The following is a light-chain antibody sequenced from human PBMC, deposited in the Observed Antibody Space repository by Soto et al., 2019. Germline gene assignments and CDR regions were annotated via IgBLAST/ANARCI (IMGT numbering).Light chain of an antibody. J-gene: IGKJ1*01. CDR3: QQYKSYSRT. V-gene: IGKV1-5*03. Sequence: DIQMTQSPSTLSASVGDRVTITCRASQTIGSWLAWYQQKPGQVPKLLIYEASSLETGVPSRFSGSGSGTEFTLTISSLQPEDFATYYCQQYKSYSRTFGQGTKVETK. CDR2: EAS. CDR1: QTIGSW.